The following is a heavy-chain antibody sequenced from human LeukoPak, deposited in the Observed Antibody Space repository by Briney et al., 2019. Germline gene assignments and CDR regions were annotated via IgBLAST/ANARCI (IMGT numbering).Heavy chain of an antibody. J-gene: IGHJ4*02. CDR3: AREAYDSSGYYLDY. CDR2: IYYSGST. Sequence: SETLSLTCTVSSGSISSSSYYWGWIRQPPGKGLEWIGSIYYSGSTYYNPSLKSRVTISVDTSKNQFSLKLSSVTAADTAVYYCAREAYDSSGYYLDYWGQGTLVTVSS. V-gene: IGHV4-39*07. D-gene: IGHD3-22*01. CDR1: SGSISSSSYY.